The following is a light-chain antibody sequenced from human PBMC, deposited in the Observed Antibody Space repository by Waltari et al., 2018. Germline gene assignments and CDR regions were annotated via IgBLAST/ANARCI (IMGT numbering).Light chain of an antibody. Sequence: DIQITQSPSPFSAPLEERVTITCQASQGISNWLAWYQQNPGKAPKLLIYAASSLQSGVTSRFSGSGSGTEFTLTISSLQPEDFATYYCQQHNSYPYSFGQGTKVEIK. V-gene: IGKV1-12*01. J-gene: IGKJ2*03. CDR2: AAS. CDR1: QGISNW. CDR3: QQHNSYPYS.